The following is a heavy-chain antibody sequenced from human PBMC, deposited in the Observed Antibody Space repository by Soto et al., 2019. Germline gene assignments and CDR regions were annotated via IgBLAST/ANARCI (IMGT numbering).Heavy chain of an antibody. D-gene: IGHD5-12*01. CDR2: IYHSGST. CDR1: GGSISSSNW. CDR3: AREGRDGYNYKDFDY. Sequence: SETLSLTCAVSGGSISSSNWWSWVRQPPGKGLEWIGEIYHSGSTNYNPSLKSRVTISVDKSKNQFSLKLSSVTAADTAVYYCAREGRDGYNYKDFDYWGQATLVTVSS. J-gene: IGHJ4*02. V-gene: IGHV4-4*02.